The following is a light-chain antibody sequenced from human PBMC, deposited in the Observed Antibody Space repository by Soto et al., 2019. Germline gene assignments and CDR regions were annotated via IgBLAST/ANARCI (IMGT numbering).Light chain of an antibody. CDR1: QSISSY. V-gene: IGKV1-39*01. Sequence: DIQMTQSPSSLSASVGDRVTITCRASQSISSYLNWYQQKPGKAPKLLIYAASSLQSGVPSRFSGSGSGTDFTLTIRSLQPEDFATYYCQQSYSTPRTFGQRTKLEIK. J-gene: IGKJ2*01. CDR3: QQSYSTPRT. CDR2: AAS.